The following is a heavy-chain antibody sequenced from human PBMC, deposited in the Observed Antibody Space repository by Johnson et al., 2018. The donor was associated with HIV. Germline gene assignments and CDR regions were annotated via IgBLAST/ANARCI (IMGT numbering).Heavy chain of an antibody. CDR2: ISGSVGST. D-gene: IGHD6-13*01. V-gene: IGHV3-23*04. Sequence: VQLVESGGGVVRPGGSLRLSCAASGFTFDDYGMSWVRQAPGKGLEWVSVISGSVGSTHNADSVKGRFTISRDNSKNTLFLQMNSLRPDDTAVYFCARDNAAAGTPMGFDIWGQGTMVTVSS. CDR3: ARDNAAAGTPMGFDI. J-gene: IGHJ3*02. CDR1: GFTFDDYG.